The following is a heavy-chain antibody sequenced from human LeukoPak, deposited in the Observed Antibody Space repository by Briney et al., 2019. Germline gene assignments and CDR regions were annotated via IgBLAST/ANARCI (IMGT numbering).Heavy chain of an antibody. Sequence: GESLRISCKGSGYRFTSYWISWVRHMPGKGLEWMGIIYPGDSDTRYSPSFQGHVTISADKSISTAYLQWSSLKASDTAMYYCARLITMVRGVIAGAFDIWGQGTMVTVSS. J-gene: IGHJ3*02. CDR3: ARLITMVRGVIAGAFDI. V-gene: IGHV5-51*01. CDR2: IYPGDSDT. D-gene: IGHD3-10*01. CDR1: GYRFTSYW.